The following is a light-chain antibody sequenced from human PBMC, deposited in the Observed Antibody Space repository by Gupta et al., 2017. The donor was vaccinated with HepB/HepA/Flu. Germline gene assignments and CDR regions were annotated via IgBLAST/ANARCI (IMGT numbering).Light chain of an antibody. J-gene: IGKJ3*01. V-gene: IGKV4-1*01. CDR2: WAS. CDR1: QSGLARSDNKKY. Sequence: DIVMTQSADSLTVSLGERASINCRSSQSGLARSDNKKYLAWYQQKPGQSPKLLIYWASTRESGVPDRFSGSGSGTDFTLTISSLQAEDVGIYYCQQKDNCLSSFGHGTKVDF. CDR3: QQKDNCLSS.